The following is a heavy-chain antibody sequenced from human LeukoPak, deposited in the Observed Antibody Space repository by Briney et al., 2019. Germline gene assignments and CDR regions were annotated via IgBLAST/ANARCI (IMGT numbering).Heavy chain of an antibody. CDR1: GFTVSSYL. V-gene: IGHV3-74*01. Sequence: GGSLRHSCAASGFTVSSYLVHWVRQAPGKGLVWVSRINSDGSTTSYADSVKGRFTISRDNAKNTLYLQMNSLRAEDTAVYYCSRDTADDAFDIPGQGTMVTVSS. J-gene: IGHJ3*02. CDR2: INSDGSTT. CDR3: SRDTADDAFDI.